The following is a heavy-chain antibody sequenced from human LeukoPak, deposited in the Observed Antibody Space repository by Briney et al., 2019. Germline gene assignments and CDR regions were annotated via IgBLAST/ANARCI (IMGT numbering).Heavy chain of an antibody. D-gene: IGHD3-3*01. Sequence: SETLSLTCTASGGSISSSTYYWGWIRQPPGKGLEWIGSFFYSGSTYYNPSLKRRLTMSVDTSNHQFSLKLMSVTAADTAVYYCASGTSTYYELYFWGQGTLVTVSS. CDR3: ASGTSTYYELYF. V-gene: IGHV4-39*01. CDR2: FFYSGST. J-gene: IGHJ4*02. CDR1: GGSISSSTYY.